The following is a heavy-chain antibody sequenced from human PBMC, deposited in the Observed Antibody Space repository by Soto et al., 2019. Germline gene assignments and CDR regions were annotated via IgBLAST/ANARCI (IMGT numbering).Heavy chain of an antibody. CDR3: ATETTMVREVITTYYYYYGMDV. CDR2: IKTKADGETT. V-gene: IGHV3-15*01. J-gene: IGHJ6*02. D-gene: IGHD3-10*01. CDR1: GFTFTNAW. Sequence: GGSLRLSCAASGFTFTNAWMSWVRQAPGKGLEWVGRIKTKADGETTDYAAPVKGRFTISRDDSRNTLYLQMNSLKTEDTAVYHCATETTMVREVITTYYYYYGMDVWGQGTTGTVS.